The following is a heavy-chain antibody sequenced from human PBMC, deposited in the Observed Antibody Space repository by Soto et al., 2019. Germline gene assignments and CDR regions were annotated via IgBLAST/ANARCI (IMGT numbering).Heavy chain of an antibody. V-gene: IGHV1-69*01. CDR1: GGTFSSYA. J-gene: IGHJ5*02. D-gene: IGHD6-6*01. Sequence: QVQLVQSGAEVKKPGSSVKVSCKASGGTFSSYAISWVRQAPGQRLEWMGGIIPIFGTANYAQKFQGRVTLTADESTSTAYMELSSLRAEDTAVYYCARVSVAAQSSRWFDPWGQGTLVSVSS. CDR2: IIPIFGTA. CDR3: ARVSVAAQSSRWFDP.